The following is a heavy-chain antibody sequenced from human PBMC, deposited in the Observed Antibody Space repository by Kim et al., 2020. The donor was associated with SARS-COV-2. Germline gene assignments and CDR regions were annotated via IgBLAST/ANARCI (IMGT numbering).Heavy chain of an antibody. CDR3: ARLELGELSSLYY. Sequence: SETLSLTCTVSGGSISSYYWSWIRQPPGKGLEWIGYIYYSGSTNYNPSLKSRVTISVDTSKNQFSLKLSSVTAADTAVYYCARLELGELSSLYYWGQGTLVTVSS. V-gene: IGHV4-59*08. CDR1: GGSISSYY. J-gene: IGHJ4*02. CDR2: IYYSGST. D-gene: IGHD3-16*02.